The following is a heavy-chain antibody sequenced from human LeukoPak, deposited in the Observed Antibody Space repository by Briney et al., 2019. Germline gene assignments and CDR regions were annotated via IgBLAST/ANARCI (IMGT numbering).Heavy chain of an antibody. Sequence: SETLSLTCAVYGGSFSGYYWSWIRQPPGKGLEWIGEINHSVSTNYNPSLKSRVTISVDTSKNQCSLMLSSVTAADTAVYYCARARIAARRRTYYYYYMDVWGKGTTVTVSS. J-gene: IGHJ6*03. CDR2: INHSVST. D-gene: IGHD6-6*01. CDR1: GGSFSGYY. V-gene: IGHV4-34*01. CDR3: ARARIAARRRTYYYYYMDV.